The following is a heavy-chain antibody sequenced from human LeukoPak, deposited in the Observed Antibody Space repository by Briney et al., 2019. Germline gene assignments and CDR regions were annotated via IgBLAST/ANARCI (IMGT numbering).Heavy chain of an antibody. CDR3: AKDRSSGPHFYYGMDV. CDR1: GSTFSSSA. V-gene: IGHV3-30*18. Sequence: PGGSLRLSCSAPGSTFSSSAMSWVRQAPAKGLEWVAVSSYLGDDPFYAESVKGRFTISRDNSKKTVFLQMNSLRGEDTAVYYCAKDRSSGPHFYYGMDVWGQGTTVIVSS. D-gene: IGHD6-25*01. J-gene: IGHJ6*02. CDR2: SSYLGDDP.